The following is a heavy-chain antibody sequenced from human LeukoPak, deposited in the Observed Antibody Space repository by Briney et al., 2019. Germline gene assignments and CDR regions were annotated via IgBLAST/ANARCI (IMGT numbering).Heavy chain of an antibody. V-gene: IGHV3-74*01. CDR2: IYSDGGIT. CDR3: AGVGTDLWNRFDP. D-gene: IGHD3-16*01. CDR1: GFTFSSYW. J-gene: IGHJ5*02. Sequence: GGFLRLSCAASGFTFSSYWMHWVRQVPGKGLVWVSRIYSDGGITSYADFVKGRFTISRDNAKNTLYLQMNSLRADDTAVYYCAGVGTDLWNRFDPWGQGTLVTVSS.